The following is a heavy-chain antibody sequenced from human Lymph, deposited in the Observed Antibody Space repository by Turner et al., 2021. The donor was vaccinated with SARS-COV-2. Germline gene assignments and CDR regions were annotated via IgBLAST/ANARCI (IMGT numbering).Heavy chain of an antibody. D-gene: IGHD3-22*01. V-gene: IGHV3-48*03. CDR1: GFTFRRYE. J-gene: IGHJ2*01. CDR2: ISSSGGTI. Sequence: EVQLVESGGGLVQPGGSLRLSCAASGFTFRRYEMNWVRQAPGKGLEWVSYISSSGGTIYYADSVKGRFTISRDNAKNSLYLQMNSLRAEDTAVYYCARDQYYDSSGYYFFRASYFDLWGRGTLVTVSS. CDR3: ARDQYYDSSGYYFFRASYFDL.